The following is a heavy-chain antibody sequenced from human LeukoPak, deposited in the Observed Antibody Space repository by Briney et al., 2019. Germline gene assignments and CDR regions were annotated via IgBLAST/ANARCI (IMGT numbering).Heavy chain of an antibody. J-gene: IGHJ4*02. CDR2: IRYDGSNK. Sequence: GGSLSLSCAASGFTFSSYGMHWIRQAPAKGLGLVAFIRYDGSNKYYADSVKGRFTISRDNSKNTLYLQMNSLRAEDTAVYYCAKDLSPSSGWFFDYWGQGTLVTVSS. V-gene: IGHV3-30*02. CDR1: GFTFSSYG. D-gene: IGHD6-19*01. CDR3: AKDLSPSSGWFFDY.